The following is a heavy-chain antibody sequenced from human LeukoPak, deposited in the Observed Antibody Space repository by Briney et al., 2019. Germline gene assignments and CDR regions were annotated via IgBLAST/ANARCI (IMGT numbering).Heavy chain of an antibody. D-gene: IGHD3-10*01. CDR1: GGSISSYY. Sequence: SETLSLTCTVSGGSISSYYWSWIRQPAGKGLEWIGRIYTSGSTNYKPSLKSRVTMSVDTSKNQFSLKLSSVTAADTAVYYCALLLWFGEPPSTPDAFDIWGEGTMVTVSS. V-gene: IGHV4-4*07. CDR3: ALLLWFGEPPSTPDAFDI. J-gene: IGHJ3*02. CDR2: IYTSGST.